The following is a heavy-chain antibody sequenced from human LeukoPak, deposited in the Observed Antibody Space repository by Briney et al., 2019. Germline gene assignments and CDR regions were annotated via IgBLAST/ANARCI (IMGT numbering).Heavy chain of an antibody. J-gene: IGHJ4*02. CDR3: AREFQNRGYYDSSGPDY. Sequence: SVKVSCKASGGTFSSYAISWVRQAPGQGLEWMGGIIPIFGTANYAQKFQGRVTITTDESTSTAYMELSSLRSEDTAMYYCAREFQNRGYYDSSGPDYWGQGTLVTVSS. CDR2: IIPIFGTA. CDR1: GGTFSSYA. V-gene: IGHV1-69*05. D-gene: IGHD3-22*01.